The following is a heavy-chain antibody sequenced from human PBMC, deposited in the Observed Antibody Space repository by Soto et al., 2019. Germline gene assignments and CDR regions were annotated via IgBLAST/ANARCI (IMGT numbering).Heavy chain of an antibody. CDR3: TRVYSSLSSYDY. V-gene: IGHV3-74*01. Sequence: GGSLRLSCAASGFTFSTFWMHWVRQAPGKGLVWVSRISSDGSRTSYADSVKGRFTISRDNAKNTLYLQMNSLRAEDTAIYYCTRVYSSLSSYDYWGQGTLVTVS. D-gene: IGHD5-18*01. CDR1: GFTFSTFW. J-gene: IGHJ4*02. CDR2: ISSDGSRT.